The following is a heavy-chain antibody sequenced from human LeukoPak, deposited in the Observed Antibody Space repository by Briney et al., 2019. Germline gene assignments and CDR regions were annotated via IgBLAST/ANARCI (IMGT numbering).Heavy chain of an antibody. J-gene: IGHJ4*02. Sequence: SETLSLTCAVYGGSFSGYYGTWTRQSPGKGLECIGEINHTGGTRYNSSLKSRITISVGTSQNHFSLRLTSVTAADTAVYYCASRFVELGPTNYWGQGTLVTVSS. CDR3: ASRFVELGPTNY. D-gene: IGHD1-26*01. CDR1: GGSFSGYY. CDR2: INHTGGT. V-gene: IGHV4-34*01.